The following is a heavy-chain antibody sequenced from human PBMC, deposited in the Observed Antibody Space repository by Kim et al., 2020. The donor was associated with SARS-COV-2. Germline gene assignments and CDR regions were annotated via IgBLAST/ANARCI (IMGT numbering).Heavy chain of an antibody. CDR3: ARDDMGYSYQYDFNSGMDV. Sequence: SETLSLTCTVSGVSINTYYWSWIRQPAGKGLEWIGRIYTSGSTNYNPSLNSRVTMSLDTSKNQFFLRLSSVTAADTAVYYCARDDMGYSYQYDFNSGMDV. CDR1: GVSINTYY. V-gene: IGHV4-4*07. D-gene: IGHD5-12*01. J-gene: IGHJ6*01. CDR2: IYTSGST.